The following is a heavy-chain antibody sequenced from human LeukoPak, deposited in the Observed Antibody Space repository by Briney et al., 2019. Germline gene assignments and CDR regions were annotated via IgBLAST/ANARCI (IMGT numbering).Heavy chain of an antibody. CDR2: ISSSSSTI. CDR3: ARDRTSELAPSIDY. J-gene: IGHJ4*02. CDR1: GFTFSSYS. V-gene: IGHV3-48*01. D-gene: IGHD1-26*01. Sequence: PGGSLRLSCAASGFTFSSYSMNWVRQAPGKGLEWVSYISSSSSTIYYADSVKGRFTISRDNAKNSLHLQMNSLRAEDTAVYYCARDRTSELAPSIDYWGQGTLVTVSS.